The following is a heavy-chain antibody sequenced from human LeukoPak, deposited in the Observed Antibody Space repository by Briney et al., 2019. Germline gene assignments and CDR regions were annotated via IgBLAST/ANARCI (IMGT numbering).Heavy chain of an antibody. V-gene: IGHV3-11*01. J-gene: IGHJ4*02. CDR1: GFTFSDYY. CDR2: ISSSGSTI. Sequence: GGSLRLSCAASGFTFSDYYMSWIRQAPGKGLEWVSYISSSGSTIYYADSVKGRFTISRDNAKNLLYLQMNSLRAEDTAVYYCARILRVGATLSYWGQGTLVTVSS. D-gene: IGHD1-26*01. CDR3: ARILRVGATLSY.